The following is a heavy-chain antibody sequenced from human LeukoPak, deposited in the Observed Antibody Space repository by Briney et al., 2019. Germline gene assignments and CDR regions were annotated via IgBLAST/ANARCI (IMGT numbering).Heavy chain of an antibody. CDR3: ARAGRGWFGSMDV. CDR1: GFTFSSNG. V-gene: IGHV3-33*01. D-gene: IGHD3-10*01. Sequence: TGTSLRLSCAASGFTFSSNGMHWVRQAPGKGLEWVAVVSFDGSNKYFEDSVKGRFSISRDNSRNTLYLQMNSLRAEDTAVYYCARAGRGWFGSMDVWGQGTTVTVS. J-gene: IGHJ6*02. CDR2: VSFDGSNK.